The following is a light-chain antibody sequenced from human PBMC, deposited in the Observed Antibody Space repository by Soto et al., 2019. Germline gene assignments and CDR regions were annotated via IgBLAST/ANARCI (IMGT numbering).Light chain of an antibody. CDR1: ISDVGRYNL. CDR3: CSYAGGASVV. J-gene: IGLJ2*01. CDR2: EDI. V-gene: IGLV2-23*01. Sequence: QPVLTQPASVSGSPGQSITISCTGTISDVGRYNLVSWYQQHPDKAPKLIIYEDIERPSGVSHRFSGSTSGNTASLTISGPQTEDEAKYFCCSYAGGASVVFGGGTKLTVL.